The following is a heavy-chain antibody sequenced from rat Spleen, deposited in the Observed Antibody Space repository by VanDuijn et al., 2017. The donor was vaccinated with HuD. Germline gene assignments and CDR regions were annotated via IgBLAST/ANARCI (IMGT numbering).Heavy chain of an antibody. CDR3: ARRHYGYTDYFDY. CDR2: ISRRSDRT. D-gene: IGHD1-9*01. CDR1: GFTFSDYY. J-gene: IGHJ2*01. Sequence: EVQLVESDGGLVQPGRSLKLSCAASGFTFSDYYMAWVRQAPTKGLEWVTSISRRSDRTYYRDSVKGRFTISRANAKSTLNLQMDSLRSEDTATYYCARRHYGYTDYFDYWGQGVMVTVSS. V-gene: IGHV5-25*01.